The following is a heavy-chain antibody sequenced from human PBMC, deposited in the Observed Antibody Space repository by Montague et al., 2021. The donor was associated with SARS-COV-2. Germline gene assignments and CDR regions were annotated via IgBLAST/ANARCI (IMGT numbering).Heavy chain of an antibody. D-gene: IGHD3-22*01. V-gene: IGHV4-34*01. CDR2: INYSGDT. CDR1: SGSLSGYY. J-gene: IGHJ6*02. Sequence: SETLSLTCAVYSGSLSGYYWSWIRQAPGKGLEWIGEINYSGDTYYNPSLTSRVTISMDTSESQFSLKMTSVTAADTAVYYCARAKGSRYYYDSSGYYRDRGYYYYYYGMDVWGQGTTVTVSS. CDR3: ARAKGSRYYYDSSGYYRDRGYYYYYYGMDV.